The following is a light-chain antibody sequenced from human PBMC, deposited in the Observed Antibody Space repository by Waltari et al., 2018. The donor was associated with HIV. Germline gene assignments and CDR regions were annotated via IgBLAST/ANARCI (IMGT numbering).Light chain of an antibody. J-gene: IGKJ2*03. CDR1: HSVTNF. CDR3: QQRSNWPS. CDR2: DAS. V-gene: IGKV3-11*01. Sequence: DIVLTQSAGPLSLPPVERATLSCRASHSVTNFLAWYQQKPGQAPRLLIYDASTRAAGIPARVSGSGSGTDFTLTISILEPEDFAVYYCQQRSNWPSFGQGTRLDI.